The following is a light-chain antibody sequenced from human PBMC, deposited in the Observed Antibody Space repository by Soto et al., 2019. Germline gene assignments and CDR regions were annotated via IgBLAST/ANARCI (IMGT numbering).Light chain of an antibody. CDR1: SSNIGAGFD. CDR3: QSYDSSLSAYV. CDR2: GNT. J-gene: IGLJ1*01. Sequence: QSVLTQPPSVSGAPGQRVAISCTGSSSNIGAGFDVHWYQHLPGTAPKLLIFGNTNRPSGVPDRFSGSKSGTSASLAITGLQADDEADYCCQSYDSSLSAYVFGTGTKVTVL. V-gene: IGLV1-40*01.